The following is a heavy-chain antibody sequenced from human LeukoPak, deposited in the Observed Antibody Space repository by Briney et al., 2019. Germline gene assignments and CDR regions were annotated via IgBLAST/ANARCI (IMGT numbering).Heavy chain of an antibody. D-gene: IGHD5-24*01. J-gene: IGHJ6*04. CDR1: RFTFSTYA. Sequence: PGGSLRLSCAASRFTFSTYAMHWVRQAPGKGLEWVAVLSYEGSHNYYADSVKGRFTISRDNSKNTLYLQMSSLRAEDTAVYYCVRPIFTITMDASMDVWGKGTTVIVSS. V-gene: IGHV3-30*15. CDR3: VRPIFTITMDASMDV. CDR2: LSYEGSHN.